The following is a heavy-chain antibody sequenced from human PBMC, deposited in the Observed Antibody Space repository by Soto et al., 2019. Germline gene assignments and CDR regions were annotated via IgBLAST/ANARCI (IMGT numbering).Heavy chain of an antibody. Sequence: QVQLVESGGGVVQPGRSLRLSCAASGFPFTSYGMHWVREVPDKGLEWVAIISYDGSDKYYADSVKGRFTISRDNSKNTLYLQMNSLRPEATALYYCVGGQYYVDYRGQGTLVIVSS. D-gene: IGHD3-10*01. CDR2: ISYDGSDK. CDR3: VGGQYYVDY. V-gene: IGHV3-30*03. J-gene: IGHJ4*02. CDR1: GFPFTSYG.